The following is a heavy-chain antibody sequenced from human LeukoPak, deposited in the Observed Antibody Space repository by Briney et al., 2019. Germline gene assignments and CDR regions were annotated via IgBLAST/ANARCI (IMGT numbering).Heavy chain of an antibody. J-gene: IGHJ5*02. D-gene: IGHD2/OR15-2a*01. CDR1: GFTFDA. CDR3: ARGKTSQNIVTRKTYNWFDP. Sequence: LAGGSLRLSCAASGFTFDAMHWVRQAPGKGLEWVSLISWDGGSTYYADSVKGRFTISRDNAKNSLYLQMKSLRAEDTAVYYCARGKTSQNIVTRKTYNWFDPWGQGTLVTVSS. V-gene: IGHV3-43D*03. CDR2: ISWDGGST.